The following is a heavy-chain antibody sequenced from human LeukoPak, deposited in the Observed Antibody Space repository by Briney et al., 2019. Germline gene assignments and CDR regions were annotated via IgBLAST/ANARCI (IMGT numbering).Heavy chain of an antibody. Sequence: GGSLRLSCAVSGFSFSGYYMSWVRQAPGKGLEWVSYISNSGSTIYYADSVKGRFTISRDNAKNSLYLQMNSLRAEDTAMYYCVRDFDEDSGGTHFDFWGQGTLVTVSS. CDR2: ISNSGSTI. CDR1: GFSFSGYY. J-gene: IGHJ4*02. V-gene: IGHV3-11*01. CDR3: VRDFDEDSGGTHFDF. D-gene: IGHD3-10*01.